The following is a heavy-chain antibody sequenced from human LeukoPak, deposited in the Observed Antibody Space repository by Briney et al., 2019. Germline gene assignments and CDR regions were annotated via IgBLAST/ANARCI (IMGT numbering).Heavy chain of an antibody. D-gene: IGHD3-22*01. J-gene: IGHJ3*02. CDR1: GYSFTSHW. Sequence: GESLKISCKGSGYSFTSHWIAWVRQMPGKGLEWMGIIYPGDSTTRYSPSFQGQVTISADKSITTAYLQWSSLKASDTAMFYCARRAGNSGYFSDAFDIWGQGTMVTVSS. V-gene: IGHV5-51*01. CDR2: IYPGDSTT. CDR3: ARRAGNSGYFSDAFDI.